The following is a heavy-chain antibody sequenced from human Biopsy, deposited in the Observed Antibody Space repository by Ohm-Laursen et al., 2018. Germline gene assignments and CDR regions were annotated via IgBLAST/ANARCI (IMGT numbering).Heavy chain of an antibody. Sequence: GSLRLSCAASGFTLSAFALHWVRQASGRGLEWVGRIKKKSNNDATAYAESMKGRFSIFRDDSKSTSFLQMNSLKNEDTAVYFCTRSAGYGYDYWGQGVLVTVSS. CDR1: GFTLSAFA. V-gene: IGHV3-73*01. D-gene: IGHD5-12*01. J-gene: IGHJ4*02. CDR3: TRSAGYGYDY. CDR2: IKKKSNNDAT.